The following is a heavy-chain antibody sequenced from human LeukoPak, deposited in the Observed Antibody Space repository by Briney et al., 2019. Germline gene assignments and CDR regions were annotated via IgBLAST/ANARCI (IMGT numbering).Heavy chain of an antibody. V-gene: IGHV4-59*01. J-gene: IGHJ5*02. CDR3: ARDAGHYDFWSSYYRGDWFDP. Sequence: SETLSLTCTVSGGSISSYYWSWIRQPPGKGLEWIGYIYYSGSTNYNPSLKSRVTISVDTSKNQFSLKLSSVAAADTAVYYCARDAGHYDFWSSYYRGDWFDPWGQGTLVTVSS. D-gene: IGHD3-3*01. CDR1: GGSISSYY. CDR2: IYYSGST.